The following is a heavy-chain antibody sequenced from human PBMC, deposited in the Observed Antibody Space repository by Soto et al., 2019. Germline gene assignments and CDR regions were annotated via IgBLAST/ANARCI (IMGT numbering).Heavy chain of an antibody. CDR3: ARYSYGSGTSAPFDY. J-gene: IGHJ4*02. V-gene: IGHV3-23*01. D-gene: IGHD3-10*01. Sequence: PGGSLRLSCAASGFTFSNYAMSWVRQAPGKGLEWVSTISGSGGSTHYADSVKGRFTISRDNSKNTLYLPMNSLRAEDTAVYYCARYSYGSGTSAPFDYWGQGTLVTVSS. CDR1: GFTFSNYA. CDR2: ISGSGGST.